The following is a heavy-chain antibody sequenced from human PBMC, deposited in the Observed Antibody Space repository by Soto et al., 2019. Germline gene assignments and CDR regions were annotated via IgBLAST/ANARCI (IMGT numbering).Heavy chain of an antibody. V-gene: IGHV1-24*01. CDR3: AVGVGTNLDY. CDR2: FDPEDSET. J-gene: IGHJ4*02. D-gene: IGHD1-26*01. CDR1: GYTLTDLT. Sequence: ASVKVSCKVSGYTLTDLTMHWVRQAPGKGFEWMGGFDPEDSETIYEQKFQGRVTMTEDTSTETAFLELSSLRFDDSAVYYCAVGVGTNLDYWGQGTLVTVSS.